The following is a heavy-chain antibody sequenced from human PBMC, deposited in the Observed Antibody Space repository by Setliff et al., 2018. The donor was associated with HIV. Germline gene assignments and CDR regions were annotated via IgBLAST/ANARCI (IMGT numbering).Heavy chain of an antibody. V-gene: IGHV3-23*01. CDR1: GFSFTIYA. J-gene: IGHJ6*03. CDR2: IRGSGGST. Sequence: HPGGSLRLSCSASGFSFTIYAMSWVRQAPGKGLEWVSGIRGSGGSTYYADSVKGRFTISRDNSKSRLYLQMNTLRAEDTAIYFCARDGRGGSSPYYYYMDVWGKGTAVTVAS. D-gene: IGHD1-26*01. CDR3: ARDGRGGSSPYYYYMDV.